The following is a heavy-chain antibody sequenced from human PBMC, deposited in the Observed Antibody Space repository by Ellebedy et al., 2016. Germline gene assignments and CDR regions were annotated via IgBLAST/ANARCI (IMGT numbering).Heavy chain of an antibody. CDR1: GYTLTSYG. CDR3: VRDGDDVWTGSYPIDY. Sequence: ASVKVSCKASGYTLTSYGISWVRQAPGQGLEWMGWISGYNGKTKYAQKLQGRVSMTTDASTNTAYKELRSPTSDDTAVYYCVRDGDDVWTGSYPIDYWGQGTLVTVSS. D-gene: IGHD3/OR15-3a*01. CDR2: ISGYNGKT. V-gene: IGHV1-18*01. J-gene: IGHJ4*02.